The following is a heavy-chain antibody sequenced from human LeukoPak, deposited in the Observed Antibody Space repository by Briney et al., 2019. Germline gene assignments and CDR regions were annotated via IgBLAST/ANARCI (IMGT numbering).Heavy chain of an antibody. V-gene: IGHV5-10-1*01. J-gene: IGHJ6*02. Sequence: GASLQISCKGSGYTFTSYWISWVRQMPGKGLEWMGRIDPSDSYTNYSPSFQGHVTISADKSISTAYLQWSSLKASDTAIYYCARHRDTIPADYYYGMDVWGQGTTVTVSS. CDR2: IDPSDSYT. D-gene: IGHD5-18*01. CDR1: GYTFTSYW. CDR3: ARHRDTIPADYYYGMDV.